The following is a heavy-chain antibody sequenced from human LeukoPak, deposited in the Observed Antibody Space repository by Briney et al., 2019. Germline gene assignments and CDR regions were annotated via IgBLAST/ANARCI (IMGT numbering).Heavy chain of an antibody. V-gene: IGHV4-61*02. CDR3: ARGVDTAPTPNWLDP. J-gene: IGHJ5*02. Sequence: NPSETLSLTCTVSGGSISSGSYYWSWIRQPAGKGLEWIGRIYTSGSTNYNPSLKSRVTISVDTSKNQFSLKLSSVTAADTAVYYCARGVDTAPTPNWLDPWGQGTPVTVSS. CDR2: IYTSGST. D-gene: IGHD5-18*01. CDR1: GGSISSGSYY.